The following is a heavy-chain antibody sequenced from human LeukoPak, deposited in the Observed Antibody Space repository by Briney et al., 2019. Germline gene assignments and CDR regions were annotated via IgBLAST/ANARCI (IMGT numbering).Heavy chain of an antibody. CDR2: VYHTGST. CDR3: ARQGRYCSSTSCYEPDY. CDR1: GFSISNGYY. V-gene: IGHV4-38-2*02. Sequence: SETLSLTCTVSGFSISNGYYWGWIRQPPGKGLEWIGTVYHTGSTYYNPSLKSRVTISVDMSKNQFSLKLSSVTAADTAVYYCARQGRYCSSTSCYEPDYWGQGTLVTVSS. J-gene: IGHJ4*02. D-gene: IGHD2-2*01.